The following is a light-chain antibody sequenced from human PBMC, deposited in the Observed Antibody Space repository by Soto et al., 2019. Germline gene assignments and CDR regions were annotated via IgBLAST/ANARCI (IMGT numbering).Light chain of an antibody. J-gene: IGKJ1*01. CDR3: QQYGSSPRT. CDR2: GAS. Sequence: EIVMTQSPATLSVSPGEIATLSFRASQSVSSNLAWYQQKPGQALRLLIYGASSRATGIPDRFSGSGSGTDFTLTISRLEPEDFAVYYCQQYGSSPRTFGQGTKVDIK. CDR1: QSVSSN. V-gene: IGKV3-20*01.